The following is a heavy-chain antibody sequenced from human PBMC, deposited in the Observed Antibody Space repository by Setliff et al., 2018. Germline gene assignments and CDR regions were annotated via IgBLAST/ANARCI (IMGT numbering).Heavy chain of an antibody. CDR3: AKRVYSSSWFQGWFDP. CDR1: GYSISSGYY. D-gene: IGHD6-13*01. CDR2: IYHSGST. Sequence: SETLSLTCAVSGYSISSGYYWGWIRQPPGKGLEWIGSIYHSGSTYYNPSLKSRVTISVDTSKNQFSLKLSSVTAADTAVYYCAKRVYSSSWFQGWFDPWGQGTLVTVSS. V-gene: IGHV4-38-2*01. J-gene: IGHJ5*02.